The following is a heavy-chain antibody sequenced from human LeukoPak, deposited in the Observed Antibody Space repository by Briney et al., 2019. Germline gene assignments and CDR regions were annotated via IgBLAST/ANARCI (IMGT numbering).Heavy chain of an antibody. CDR2: IYYTGST. Sequence: SETLSLTCTVSGGSVSSGSYYWSWIRQPPGKGLEWIGYIYYTGSTNYDPSLKSRVSISVDTSKNQFSLHLNSVTPEDTAVYYCARRLTQYDCFDPWGQGILVTVSS. CDR1: GGSVSSGSYY. J-gene: IGHJ5*02. V-gene: IGHV4-61*01. D-gene: IGHD2-2*01. CDR3: ARRLTQYDCFDP.